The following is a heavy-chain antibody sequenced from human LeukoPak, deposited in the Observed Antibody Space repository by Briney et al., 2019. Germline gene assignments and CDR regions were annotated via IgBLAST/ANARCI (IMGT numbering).Heavy chain of an antibody. Sequence: GGSLRLSCVGSGITFSDHYMDWVRQAPGKGLEWVGRSRNKANSYTTQYAASVKGRFTISRDDSKNSLYLQMNSLKTEDTAVYYCAISSGWYYFDYWGQGTLVTISS. D-gene: IGHD6-19*01. J-gene: IGHJ4*02. V-gene: IGHV3-72*01. CDR3: AISSGWYYFDY. CDR2: SRNKANSYTT. CDR1: GITFSDHY.